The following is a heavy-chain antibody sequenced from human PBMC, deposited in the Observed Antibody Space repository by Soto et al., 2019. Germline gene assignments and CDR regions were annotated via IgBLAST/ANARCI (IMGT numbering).Heavy chain of an antibody. V-gene: IGHV3-30*18. CDR2: LSYDGRNK. D-gene: IGHD3-22*01. J-gene: IGHJ4*02. CDR3: AKDPSAFYFDSGGYYFDS. Sequence: GGSLRLSCAASGFTFSNYGMHWVRQAPGKGLEWVAVLSYDGRNKYYADSVKGRFTFSRDNSKNTLYLQMNSLRPEDTAVYYCAKDPSAFYFDSGGYYFDSWGQRTLVTVSS. CDR1: GFTFSNYG.